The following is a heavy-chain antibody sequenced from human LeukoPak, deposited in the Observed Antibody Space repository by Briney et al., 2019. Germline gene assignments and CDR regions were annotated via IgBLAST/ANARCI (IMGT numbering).Heavy chain of an antibody. CDR3: ARAPGKDCTGGSCYSLPYY. J-gene: IGHJ4*02. CDR2: INPISGGA. D-gene: IGHD2-15*01. CDR1: GCTFTDYY. V-gene: IGHV1-2*06. Sequence: ASVKVSCKASGCTFTDYYIHWVRRAPGQGLEWMGRINPISGGANYAQNFQGTVIMTRETSITTAYMELTSLRSDDTALYYCARAPGKDCTGGSCYSLPYYWGQGTLVTVSS.